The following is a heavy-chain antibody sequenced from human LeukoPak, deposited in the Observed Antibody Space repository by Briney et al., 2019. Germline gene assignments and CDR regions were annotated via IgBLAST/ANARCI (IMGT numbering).Heavy chain of an antibody. CDR1: GGSFSGYY. J-gene: IGHJ5*02. CDR2: INHSGST. CDR3: ARGLLRYSYGYHWFDP. V-gene: IGHV4-34*01. Sequence: SETLSLTCAVYGGSFSGYYWSWTRQPPGKGLEWIGKINHSGSTNYNPSLKSRVTISVDTSKSQCYLKLSSVTAADTAVYYCARGLLRYSYGYHWFDPWGQGTLVTVSS. D-gene: IGHD5-18*01.